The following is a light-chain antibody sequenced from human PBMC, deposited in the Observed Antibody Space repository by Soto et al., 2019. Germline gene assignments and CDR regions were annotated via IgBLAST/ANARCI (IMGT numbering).Light chain of an antibody. J-gene: IGKJ1*01. CDR2: RAS. Sequence: EIVMTXSPATLSXSPGESVTLSCRASESVTTNLAWYQQKPGQAPRLLVYRASTRATGIPDRFSAGGSGTEFSLTISSLQSEDFAVYICQQYNDWPPRWTFGQGTKVEIK. CDR3: QQYNDWPPRWT. V-gene: IGKV3-15*01. CDR1: ESVTTN.